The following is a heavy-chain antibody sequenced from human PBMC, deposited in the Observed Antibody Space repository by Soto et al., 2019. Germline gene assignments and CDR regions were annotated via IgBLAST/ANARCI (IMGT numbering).Heavy chain of an antibody. CDR1: GYTFKIYG. D-gene: IGHD2-8*01. CDR3: ARDVAWYTNTTPGEDWLDP. V-gene: IGHV1-18*01. J-gene: IGHJ5*02. CDR2: ISGDNSNR. Sequence: GASVKVSCKTSGYTFKIYGITWVRQAPGQGLEWMGWISGDNSNRNYAQKLQGRVTMTTDTSTTTAYMELRSLRSDDTAVYFCARDVAWYTNTTPGEDWLDPWGQGTLVTVSS.